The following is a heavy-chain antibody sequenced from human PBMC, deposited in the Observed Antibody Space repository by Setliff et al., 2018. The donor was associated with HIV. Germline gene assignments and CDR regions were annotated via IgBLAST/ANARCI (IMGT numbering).Heavy chain of an antibody. CDR1: GGSLSGHF. V-gene: IGHV4-34*01. CDR2: IYHSGNT. D-gene: IGHD6-13*01. CDR3: ARRRYSSSGKYFDY. J-gene: IGHJ4*02. Sequence: PSETLSLTCAVYGGSLSGHFWSWIRQPPGKGLEWIGHIYHSGNTYYSPSLKSRVTMSVDTSENQFSLKLSSVTAADTAVYYCARRRYSSSGKYFDYWGQGTLVTVSS.